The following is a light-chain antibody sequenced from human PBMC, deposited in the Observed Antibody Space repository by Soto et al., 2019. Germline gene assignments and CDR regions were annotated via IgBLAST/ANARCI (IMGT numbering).Light chain of an antibody. J-gene: IGKJ1*01. V-gene: IGKV1-5*03. CDR2: KAS. CDR3: QQYRTYTGE. Sequence: DIQMTQSPSTLSASVGDRVAITCRASQTIRGWLAWYQQKPGRAPKLLIYKASTLETGVPSRFSGSGSGTEFTLTISSLQPDDSATYYCQQYRTYTGEFGQGTKVEVQ. CDR1: QTIRGW.